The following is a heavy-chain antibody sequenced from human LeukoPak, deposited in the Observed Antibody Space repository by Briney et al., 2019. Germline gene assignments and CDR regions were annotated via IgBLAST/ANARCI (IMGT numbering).Heavy chain of an antibody. CDR2: ISSNSSYI. CDR3: ARALAAAGTDY. CDR1: GFTFSNYS. D-gene: IGHD6-13*01. Sequence: RGAMRLSCAASGFTFSNYSMNWVRQAPGKGREWVSSISSNSSYIYYADSVKGRFTISRDNAKNSLYLQMNSLRAEDKAVYYWARALAAAGTDYWGQGTLVTVSS. V-gene: IGHV3-21*01. J-gene: IGHJ4*02.